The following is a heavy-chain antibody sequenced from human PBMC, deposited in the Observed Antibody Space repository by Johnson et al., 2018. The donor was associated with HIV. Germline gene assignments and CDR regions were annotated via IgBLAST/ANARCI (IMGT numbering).Heavy chain of an antibody. Sequence: QVQLVESGGGLVKPGGSLRLSCVASGFTFSDYYMTWIRQAPRKGLEWVSYISSIGSTIYYADSVKGRFTISRDNAKNSLYLQMNSLRAEDTAVYYCARDTWIFGVVIERSDAFDIWGQGTMVTVSS. CDR2: ISSIGSTI. CDR1: GFTFSDYY. V-gene: IGHV3-11*01. D-gene: IGHD3-3*01. CDR3: ARDTWIFGVVIERSDAFDI. J-gene: IGHJ3*02.